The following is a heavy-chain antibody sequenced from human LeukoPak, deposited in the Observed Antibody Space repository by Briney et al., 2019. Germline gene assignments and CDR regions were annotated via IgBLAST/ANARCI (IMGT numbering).Heavy chain of an antibody. CDR2: INPNSGGT. CDR1: GYTFTGYY. J-gene: IGHJ5*02. Sequence: ASVKVSCKASGYTFTGYYMHWVRQAPGQGLEWMGWINPNSGGTNYAQKFQGRVTMTRDTSISTAYMELSRLRSDDTAVYYCARRIQLWLSNWFDPWGQGTLVTVSS. V-gene: IGHV1-2*02. CDR3: ARRIQLWLSNWFDP. D-gene: IGHD5-18*01.